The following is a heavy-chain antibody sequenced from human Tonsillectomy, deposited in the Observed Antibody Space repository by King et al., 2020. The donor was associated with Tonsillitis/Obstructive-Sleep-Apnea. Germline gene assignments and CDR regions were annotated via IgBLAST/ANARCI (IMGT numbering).Heavy chain of an antibody. Sequence: VQLVESGGGLVQPGRSLRLSCTASGFTFGDFAMSWVRQAPGKGLEGVGFIRSKTYGGTTEYAASVKGRFIISRDDSKSIAYLQMNSLKTEDTAVYYCTRDPITMVRGVKGYYYYMDVWGKGTTVTASS. CDR3: TRDPITMVRGVKGYYYYMDV. D-gene: IGHD3-10*01. V-gene: IGHV3-49*04. J-gene: IGHJ6*03. CDR2: IRSKTYGGTT. CDR1: GFTFGDFA.